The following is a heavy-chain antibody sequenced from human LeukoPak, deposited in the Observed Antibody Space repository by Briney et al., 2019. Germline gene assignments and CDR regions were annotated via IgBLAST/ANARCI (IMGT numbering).Heavy chain of an antibody. D-gene: IGHD7-27*01. V-gene: IGHV4-34*01. CDR3: ARDRELGY. Sequence: ASETLSLTCAVYGGSFSGYYWSWIRQPPGKGLEWIGEINHSGSTNYNPSLKSRVTISVDTSKNQFSLKLSSVTAADTAVYYCARDRELGYWGQGTLVTVSS. CDR2: INHSGST. CDR1: GGSFSGYY. J-gene: IGHJ4*02.